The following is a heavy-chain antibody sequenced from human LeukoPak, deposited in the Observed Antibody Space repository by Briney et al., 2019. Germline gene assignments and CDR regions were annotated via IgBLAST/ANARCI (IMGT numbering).Heavy chain of an antibody. V-gene: IGHV4-4*07. D-gene: IGHD3-22*01. CDR1: GGSISSNYY. Sequence: PSETLSLTCTVSGGSISSNYYWNWIRQPAGKGLEWIGRIYSTGSSYYNASLKSRVTMSVDTSKNQFSLKLSSVTAADTAVYYCARGLYYYDSSGLIWGQGTMVTVSS. J-gene: IGHJ3*02. CDR2: IYSTGSS. CDR3: ARGLYYYDSSGLI.